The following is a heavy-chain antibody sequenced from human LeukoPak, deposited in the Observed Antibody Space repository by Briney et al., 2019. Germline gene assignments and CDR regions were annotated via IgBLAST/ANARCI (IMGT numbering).Heavy chain of an antibody. V-gene: IGHV3-9*01. CDR3: AKDGYSSSWYALNNWFDP. D-gene: IGHD6-13*01. CDR1: GFTFDDYA. Sequence: GGSLRLSCAASGFTFDDYAMHWVRQAPGKGLEWVSGISWNSGSIGYADSVKGRFTISRDNAKNSLYLQMNSLRAEDTALYYCAKDGYSSSWYALNNWFDPWGQGTLVTVSS. CDR2: ISWNSGSI. J-gene: IGHJ5*02.